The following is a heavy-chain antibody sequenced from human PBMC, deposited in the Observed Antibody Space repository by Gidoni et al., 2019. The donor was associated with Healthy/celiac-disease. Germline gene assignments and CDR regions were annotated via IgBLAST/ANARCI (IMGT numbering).Heavy chain of an antibody. V-gene: IGHV5-51*01. J-gene: IGHJ4*02. Sequence: EVQLVQSGAEVKKPGESLKISCTASDYSFTSYWIGWVRQMPGKGLEWLGIIYPGDSDTRYSPSCQGQVTISADKSISTAYLQWSSLKASDTAMYYWARHVSGSSSWYLADYWGQGTLVTVSS. CDR1: DYSFTSYW. CDR2: IYPGDSDT. D-gene: IGHD6-13*01. CDR3: ARHVSGSSSWYLADY.